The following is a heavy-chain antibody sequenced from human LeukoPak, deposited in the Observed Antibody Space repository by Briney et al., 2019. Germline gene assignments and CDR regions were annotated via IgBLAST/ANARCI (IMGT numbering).Heavy chain of an antibody. V-gene: IGHV4-38-2*02. Sequence: SETLSLTCTVSGYSISSGYYWGWIRQPPGKGLEWIGSIYHSGSTYYNPSLKSRVTISVDTSKNQFSLKLSSVTAADTAVYYCARGFGELLFRFGLGLRYFDYWGQGTLVTVSS. CDR1: GYSISSGYY. J-gene: IGHJ4*02. CDR2: IYHSGST. CDR3: ARGFGELLFRFGLGLRYFDY. D-gene: IGHD3-10*01.